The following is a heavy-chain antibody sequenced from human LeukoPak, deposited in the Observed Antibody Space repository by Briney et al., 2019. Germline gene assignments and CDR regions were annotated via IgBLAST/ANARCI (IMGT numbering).Heavy chain of an antibody. CDR1: GYTFTGYY. CDR3: ARGAHYYGSGRSPAGDAFDI. CDR2: INPNSGGT. J-gene: IGHJ3*02. V-gene: IGHV1-2*02. Sequence: ASVKVSCKASGYTFTGYYMHWVRPPPGQGLEGMGWINPNSGGTNYAQKFHGRVTMTRVTSISTAYMELSRLRSDDTAVYYCARGAHYYGSGRSPAGDAFDIWGQGTMVTVSS. D-gene: IGHD3-10*01.